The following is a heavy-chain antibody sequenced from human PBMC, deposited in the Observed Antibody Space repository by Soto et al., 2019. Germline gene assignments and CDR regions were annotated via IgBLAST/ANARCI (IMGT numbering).Heavy chain of an antibody. J-gene: IGHJ4*02. CDR1: GFTFNNYA. D-gene: IGHD1-26*01. Sequence: EVHLVESGGGLIQPGGSLRLSCAASGFTFNNYAMSWVRQLPGKGLEWVSAISGGGGSTSYADSVKGRFTISRDNSKTTLFLQMNSLRAEDTSVYFCAKETMVVVGALSDFWGQGTLVTVSP. V-gene: IGHV3-23*04. CDR3: AKETMVVVGALSDF. CDR2: ISGGGGST.